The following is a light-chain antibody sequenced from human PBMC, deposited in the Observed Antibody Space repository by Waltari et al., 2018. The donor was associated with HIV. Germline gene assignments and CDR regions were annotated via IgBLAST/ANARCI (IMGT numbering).Light chain of an antibody. CDR1: ISNLGGNF. CDR3: STWDNSLSHWV. V-gene: IGLV1-47*01. CDR2: RND. J-gene: IGLJ3*02. Sequence: QSVVTQPPSASGTPGQNISISCSGDISNLGGNFVYWYQPRPGTAPRLLIYRNDQRPSGVPDRFSGSKSATSASLAISGLRSEDEGDYHCSTWDNSLSHWVFGGGTKVTVL.